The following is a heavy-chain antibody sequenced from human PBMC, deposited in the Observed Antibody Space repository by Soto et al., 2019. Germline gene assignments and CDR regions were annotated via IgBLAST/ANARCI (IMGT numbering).Heavy chain of an antibody. Sequence: GASVKVSCKASGGTFSSYAISWVRQAPGQGLEWMGGIIPIFGTANYAQKFQGRVTITADESTSTAYMELSSLRSEDTAVYYCAREAGYCSSTSCANWFDPWGQGTLVTVSS. CDR3: AREAGYCSSTSCANWFDP. J-gene: IGHJ5*02. D-gene: IGHD2-2*01. V-gene: IGHV1-69*13. CDR2: IIPIFGTA. CDR1: GGTFSSYA.